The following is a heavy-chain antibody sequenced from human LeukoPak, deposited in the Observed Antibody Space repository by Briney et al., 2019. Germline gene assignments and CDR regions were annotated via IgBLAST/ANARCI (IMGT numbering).Heavy chain of an antibody. D-gene: IGHD5-18*01. Sequence: SETLSLTCTVSGGSVSSGSYYWSWIRQPPGKGLEWIGYIYYSGSTNYNPSLKSRVTISVDTSKNQFSLKLSSVTAADTAVYYCARAAAMVYFDYWGQGTLVTVPS. CDR3: ARAAAMVYFDY. CDR1: GGSVSSGSYY. CDR2: IYYSGST. J-gene: IGHJ4*02. V-gene: IGHV4-61*01.